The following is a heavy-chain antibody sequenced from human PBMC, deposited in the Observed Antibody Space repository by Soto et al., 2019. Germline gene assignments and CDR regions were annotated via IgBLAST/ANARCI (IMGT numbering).Heavy chain of an antibody. J-gene: IGHJ4*02. CDR2: IIPILGIA. V-gene: IGHV1-69*04. CDR1: GGTFSSYT. CDR3: AREILGGTPPYGSGSYSQTVGFDY. D-gene: IGHD3-10*01. Sequence: ASVKVSCKASGGTFSSYTISWVRQAPGQGLEWMGRIIPILGIANYAQKFQGRVTITEDKSTSTAYMELSSLRSEDTAVYYCAREILGGTPPYGSGSYSQTVGFDYWGQGTLVTVSS.